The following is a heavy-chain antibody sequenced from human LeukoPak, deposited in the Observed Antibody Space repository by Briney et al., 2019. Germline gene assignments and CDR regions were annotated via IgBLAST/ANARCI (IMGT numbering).Heavy chain of an antibody. Sequence: SQTLSLSCAISGDSVSSNSATWNWIRQSPSRGLEWLGRTYYRSKWYNDYAVSVKSRITINPDTSKNQFSLQLNSVTPEDTAVYYCARTFYYGSGSYKAPQGIDYWGQGTLVTVSS. D-gene: IGHD3-10*01. CDR2: TYYRSKWYN. V-gene: IGHV6-1*01. CDR3: ARTFYYGSGSYKAPQGIDY. J-gene: IGHJ4*02. CDR1: GDSVSSNSAT.